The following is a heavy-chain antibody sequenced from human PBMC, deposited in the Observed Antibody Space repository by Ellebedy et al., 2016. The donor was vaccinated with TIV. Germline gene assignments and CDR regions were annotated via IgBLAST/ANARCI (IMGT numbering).Heavy chain of an antibody. Sequence: ASVKVSCKASGYSFPSYGISWVRQAPGQGLEWMGWISAYNGNTKYAQNLQGRVTMTTDTSTSTAYMELRSLRSEDTAVYYCARARIAAAGTFHFDYWGQGTLVTVSS. CDR3: ARARIAAAGTFHFDY. CDR1: GYSFPSYG. CDR2: ISAYNGNT. J-gene: IGHJ4*02. V-gene: IGHV1-18*04. D-gene: IGHD6-13*01.